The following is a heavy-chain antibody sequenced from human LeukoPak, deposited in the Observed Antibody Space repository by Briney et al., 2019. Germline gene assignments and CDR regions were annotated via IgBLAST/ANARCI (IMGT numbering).Heavy chain of an antibody. CDR1: GFIFSNCW. D-gene: IGHD4-11*01. J-gene: IGHJ1*01. V-gene: IGHV3-7*01. CDR2: IKTDGSEK. CDR3: ATYSTRNAREFQS. Sequence: PGGSLRLSCETSGFIFSNCWVTWVRQAPGKGLEWVANIKTDGSEKYYADSVKGRFTISRDNAKNSLYLQMNSLRAEDTAVYYCATYSTRNAREFQSWGQGTLVTVSS.